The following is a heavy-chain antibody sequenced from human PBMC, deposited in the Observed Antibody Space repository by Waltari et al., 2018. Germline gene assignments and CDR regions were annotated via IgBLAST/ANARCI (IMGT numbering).Heavy chain of an antibody. CDR2: INHSGST. V-gene: IGHV4-34*01. D-gene: IGHD2-2*01. CDR1: GGSFSGYY. CDR3: ARGDIVVVPAAVGWYYGMDV. Sequence: QVQLQQWGAGLLKPSETLSLTCAVYGGSFSGYYWSWIRQPPGKGLEWIGEINHSGSTNYNPSLKSRVTISVDTSKNQFSLKLSSVTAADTAVYYCARGDIVVVPAAVGWYYGMDVWGQGTTVTVSS. J-gene: IGHJ6*02.